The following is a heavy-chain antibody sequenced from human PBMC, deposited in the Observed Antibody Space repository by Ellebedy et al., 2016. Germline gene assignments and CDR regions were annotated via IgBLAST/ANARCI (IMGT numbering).Heavy chain of an antibody. V-gene: IGHV3-30*18. CDR1: GFTFSSYG. CDR3: AKEMAAAGFFDY. J-gene: IGHJ4*02. Sequence: GGSLRLSXAASGFTFSSYGMHWVRQAPGKGLEWVAVISYDGSNKYYADSVKGRFTISRDNSKNTLYLQMNSLRAEDTAVYYCAKEMAAAGFFDYWGQGTLVTVSS. CDR2: ISYDGSNK. D-gene: IGHD6-13*01.